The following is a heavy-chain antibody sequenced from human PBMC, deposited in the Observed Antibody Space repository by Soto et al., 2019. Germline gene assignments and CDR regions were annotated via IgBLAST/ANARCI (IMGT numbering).Heavy chain of an antibody. J-gene: IGHJ2*01. CDR3: AKEPVGPDWYFDL. CDR1: GFTFSSFA. CDR2: ILGRGNT. Sequence: PGGSLRLSCAASGFTFSSFAMSWVRQAPGKGLEWISGILGRGNTYYAESVKGRFTISRDNSKNMLFLQMNSLRAEDTAVYYCAKEPVGPDWYFDLWGRGTLVTVSS. V-gene: IGHV3-23*01.